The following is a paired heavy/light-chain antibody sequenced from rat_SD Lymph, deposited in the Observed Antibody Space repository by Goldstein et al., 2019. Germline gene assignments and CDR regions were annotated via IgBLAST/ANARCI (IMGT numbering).Light chain of an antibody. CDR1: ESVSTL. V-gene: IGKV3S9*01. CDR3: QQSWNDPYT. Sequence: DTVLTQSPALAVSPGERVTISCRASESVSTLMHWYQQKPGQQPKLLIYLASHLESGVPARFSGSGSGTDFTLTIDPVEADDTATYYCQQSWNDPYTFGAGTKLELK. CDR2: LAS. J-gene: IGKJ2-3*01.
Heavy chain of an antibody. V-gene: IGHV1-16*01. CDR1: GYTFTDYY. Sequence: EVLLQQSGAELVRPGSSVKISCKASGYTFTDYYMHWVKQRPEQGLVWIGRINPANGNTVYAEKFKSKATLTADKSSNTAYMQLSSLTSEDTATYFCTTAPIMDAWGQGASVTVSS. J-gene: IGHJ4*01. CDR2: INPANGNT. CDR3: TTAPIMDA.